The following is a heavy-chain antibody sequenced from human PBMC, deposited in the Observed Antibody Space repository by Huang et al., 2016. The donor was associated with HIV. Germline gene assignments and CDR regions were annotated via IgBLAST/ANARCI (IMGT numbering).Heavy chain of an antibody. CDR3: AREDRVSGDY. CDR2: INTHTGHP. V-gene: IGHV7-4-1*02. Sequence: QVQLVQSGSELKKPGASVKVSCKASGYTFSNYAINWVRQAPGQRPEWVGWINTHTGHPTDAQGFRGRFVFSLDSSVSTTYLQISSLEAEDTAVYYCAREDRVSGDYWGQGTLVTVSS. J-gene: IGHJ4*02. CDR1: GYTFSNYA.